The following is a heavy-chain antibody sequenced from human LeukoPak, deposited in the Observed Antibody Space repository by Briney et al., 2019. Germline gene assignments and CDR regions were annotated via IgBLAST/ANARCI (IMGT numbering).Heavy chain of an antibody. J-gene: IGHJ3*02. CDR2: ISSSSYI. CDR1: GFTFTTYS. V-gene: IGHV3-21*01. Sequence: GGSLRLSCAASGFTFTTYSMNWVRQAPGKGLEWVSSISSSSYIYYADSVKGRFTISRDNAKNSLYLQMNSLRAEDTAVYYCARTRRFVGGAFDIWGQGTMVTVSS. D-gene: IGHD3-10*01. CDR3: ARTRRFVGGAFDI.